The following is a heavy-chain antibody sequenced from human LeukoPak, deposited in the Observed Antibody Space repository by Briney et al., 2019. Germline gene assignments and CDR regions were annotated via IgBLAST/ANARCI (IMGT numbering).Heavy chain of an antibody. D-gene: IGHD6-19*01. V-gene: IGHV4-34*01. CDR1: GGSFSGYY. J-gene: IGHJ5*02. CDR2: INHSGST. CDR3: ARVVIAVAGTRLGWSDP. Sequence: SETLSLTCAVYGGSFSGYYWSWIRQPPGKGLEWIGAINHSGSTNYNPSLKSRVTISVDTSKNQFSLKLGSVTAADTAVYYCARVVIAVAGTRLGWSDPWGQGTLVTVSS.